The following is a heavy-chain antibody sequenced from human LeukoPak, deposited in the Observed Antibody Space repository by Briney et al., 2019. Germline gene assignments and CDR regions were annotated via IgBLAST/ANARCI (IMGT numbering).Heavy chain of an antibody. CDR2: ISAYNGNT. Sequence: GASVKVSCKASGYTFTSYGISWVRQAPGQGLEWMGWISAYNGNTNYAQKFQGRVTITRNTSISTAYMELSSLRSEDTAVYYCARGRTNSRVTKRNYYYYYMDVWGKGTTVTVSS. CDR1: GYTFTSYG. D-gene: IGHD6-13*01. J-gene: IGHJ6*03. V-gene: IGHV1-18*01. CDR3: ARGRTNSRVTKRNYYYYYMDV.